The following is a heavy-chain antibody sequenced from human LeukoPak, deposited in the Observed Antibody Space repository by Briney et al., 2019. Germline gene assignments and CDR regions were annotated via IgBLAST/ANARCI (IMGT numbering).Heavy chain of an antibody. J-gene: IGHJ3*02. CDR1: GGSISSYF. D-gene: IGHD3-16*01. Sequence: ASGTLSLTCTVSGGSISSYFWSWIRQPPGKGLEWIGYVYYSGSTNYNPSLKRRVTISVDTSKNQFSLKLSSVTAEDTAVYYCARVLDLSKRGLDAFDIWGQGTMVTVSS. CDR3: ARVLDLSKRGLDAFDI. V-gene: IGHV4-59*01. CDR2: VYYSGST.